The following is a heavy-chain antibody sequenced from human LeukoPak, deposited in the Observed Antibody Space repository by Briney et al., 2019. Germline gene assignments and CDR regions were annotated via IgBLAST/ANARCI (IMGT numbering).Heavy chain of an antibody. CDR3: ARVGGYPLGAFDI. CDR1: GVSISSYY. CDR2: IYISGST. Sequence: SETLSLTCSVSGVSISSYYWSWTRQPAGKGLEWIGRIYISGSTDYNPSLKSRVTMSLDTSKDQFSLKLSSVTAADTAVYYCARVGGYPLGAFDIWGQGTIVTVSS. J-gene: IGHJ3*02. D-gene: IGHD3-22*01. V-gene: IGHV4-4*07.